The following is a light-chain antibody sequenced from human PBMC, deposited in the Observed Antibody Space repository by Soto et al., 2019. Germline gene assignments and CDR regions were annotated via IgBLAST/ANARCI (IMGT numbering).Light chain of an antibody. J-gene: IGLJ1*01. CDR3: SSFAGTNSFV. CDR2: EVT. V-gene: IGLV2-8*01. Sequence: QSALTQPASVSGSPGQSITISCSGTSSDIGTYDHVAWFQQFPGKAPKLIIYEVTRRPSGVPDRIFGSKSYTTASLTVSGLQAEDEADYYCSSFAGTNSFVFGTGTKLTVL. CDR1: SSDIGTYDH.